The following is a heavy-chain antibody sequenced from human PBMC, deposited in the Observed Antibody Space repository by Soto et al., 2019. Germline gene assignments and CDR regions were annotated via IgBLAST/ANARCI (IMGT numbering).Heavy chain of an antibody. CDR3: AKERGYNYGYDAMDV. CDR1: GFTFSSYA. Sequence: EVQLLESGGGLVQPGGSLRLSCAASGFTFSSYAMSWVRQAPGKGLEWVSGISGSGGSTYYAYSVKGRFTISRDNSKNTLYLQTNSLRAEDTAVYYCAKERGYNYGYDAMDVWGQGTTVTVSS. CDR2: ISGSGGST. J-gene: IGHJ6*02. V-gene: IGHV3-23*01. D-gene: IGHD5-18*01.